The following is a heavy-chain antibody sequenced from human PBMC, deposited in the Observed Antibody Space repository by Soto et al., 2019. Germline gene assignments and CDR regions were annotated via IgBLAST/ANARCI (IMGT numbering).Heavy chain of an antibody. V-gene: IGHV5-51*03. CDR3: ATHLGGDSYGSSPTDYYYYYYMDV. D-gene: IGHD5-18*01. Sequence: EVQLVQSGAEVKKPGESLKISCKGSGYSFTSYWIGWVRQMPGKGLEWMGIIYPGDSDTRYSPSFQGQVTISADKSISTAYLQWSSLKAADTAMYYCATHLGGDSYGSSPTDYYYYYYMDVWGKGTTVTVSS. CDR2: IYPGDSDT. J-gene: IGHJ6*03. CDR1: GYSFTSYW.